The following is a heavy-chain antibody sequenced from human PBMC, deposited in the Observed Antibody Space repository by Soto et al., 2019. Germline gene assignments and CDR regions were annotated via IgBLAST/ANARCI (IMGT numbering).Heavy chain of an antibody. J-gene: IGHJ4*02. Sequence: ASVKVSCKASGYTFTSYAMHWVRQAPGQRLEWMGWINAGSGNTKYAQKFQGRVTITRDNSTSTAYMEMSSLRAEDTALYYCAKDRATGYSGYDYDYWGQGTLVTVSS. CDR2: INAGSGNT. D-gene: IGHD5-12*01. CDR1: GYTFTSYA. CDR3: AKDRATGYSGYDYDY. V-gene: IGHV1-3*01.